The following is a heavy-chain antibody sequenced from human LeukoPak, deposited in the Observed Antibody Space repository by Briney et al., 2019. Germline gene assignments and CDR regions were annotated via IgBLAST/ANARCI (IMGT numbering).Heavy chain of an antibody. CDR3: ARDRRGVINWFDP. CDR2: IYTNGRT. J-gene: IGHJ5*02. CDR1: GGSISSYY. V-gene: IGHV4-4*07. D-gene: IGHD3-10*01. Sequence: SETLSLTCAVSGGSISSYYWSWIRQPAGKGLEWIGRIYTNGRTNYNPSLKSRVTMSADTSKNQFSLKLNSVTAADTAVYYCARDRRGVINWFDPWGQGTLVTVSS.